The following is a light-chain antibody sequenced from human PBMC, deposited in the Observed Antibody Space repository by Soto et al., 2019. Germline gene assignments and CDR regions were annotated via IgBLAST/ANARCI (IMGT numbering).Light chain of an antibody. CDR2: EGS. J-gene: IGLJ1*01. CDR3: CSYAGSSTPLYV. V-gene: IGLV2-23*01. CDR1: SSDVGSYNL. Sequence: QSALTQPASVSGSPGQSITISCTGTSSDVGSYNLVSWYQQHPGKAPKLMIYEGSKRPSGVSNRFSGSKSGNTASLTISGLQAEDEADYYCCSYAGSSTPLYVFGTGTKLTGL.